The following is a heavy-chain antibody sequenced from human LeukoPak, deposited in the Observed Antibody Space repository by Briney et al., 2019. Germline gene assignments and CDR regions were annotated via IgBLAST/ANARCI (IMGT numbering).Heavy chain of an antibody. D-gene: IGHD2-2*01. J-gene: IGHJ4*02. CDR1: EFTFSSYS. V-gene: IGHV3-48*02. CDR3: ARGSPLGYCSSTSCYLV. Sequence: GGSLRLSCAASEFTFSSYSMNWVRQAPGKGLEWVSYISSSSSTIYYADSVKGRFTISRDNAKNSLYLQMNSLRDEDTAVYYCARGSPLGYCSSTSCYLVWGQGTLVTVSS. CDR2: ISSSSSTI.